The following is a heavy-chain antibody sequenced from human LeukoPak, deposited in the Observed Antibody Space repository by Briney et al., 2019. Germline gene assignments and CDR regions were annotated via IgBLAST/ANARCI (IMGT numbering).Heavy chain of an antibody. V-gene: IGHV3-21*01. CDR2: ISRNSRYI. J-gene: IGHJ6*04. CDR3: AGLFMNTIPNV. D-gene: IGHD3-16*01. Sequence: GGSLRLSCAASGFSFSTYSMNWVRQAPGKGLEWVSSISRNSRYIYYADSVKGRFTISRDNAKNSLYLQMNSLRAEDTAVYYCAGLFMNTIPNVWGKGTTVTVSS. CDR1: GFSFSTYS.